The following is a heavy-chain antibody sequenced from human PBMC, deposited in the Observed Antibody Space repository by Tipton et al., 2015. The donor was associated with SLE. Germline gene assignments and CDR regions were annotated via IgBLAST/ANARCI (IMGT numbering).Heavy chain of an antibody. CDR1: GFTFSSYW. CDR2: IKQDGSEK. Sequence: SLRLSCAASGFTFSSYWMSWVRQAPGKGLEWVANIKQDGSEKYYVDSVKGRFTISRDNAKNSLYLQMNSLRAEDTAVYYCARAVPWGGYRTAGYGWYFDLWGRGTLVTVSS. J-gene: IGHJ2*01. CDR3: ARAVPWGGYRTAGYGWYFDL. V-gene: IGHV3-7*05. D-gene: IGHD6-25*01.